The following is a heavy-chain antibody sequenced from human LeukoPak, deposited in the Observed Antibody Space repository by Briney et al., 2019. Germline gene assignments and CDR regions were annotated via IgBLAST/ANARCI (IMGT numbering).Heavy chain of an antibody. D-gene: IGHD3-3*01. CDR3: AREYGRSGPDAFDI. Sequence: SETLSLTCTVSRGSTSTYYWSWIRQPAGKGLEWIGRIYPSGDTNFNPSLMSRVTMSIDTSKNQFSLKLSSVTAADTAVYYCAREYGRSGPDAFDIWGQGTMVTVSS. CDR2: IYPSGDT. V-gene: IGHV4-4*07. J-gene: IGHJ3*02. CDR1: RGSTSTYY.